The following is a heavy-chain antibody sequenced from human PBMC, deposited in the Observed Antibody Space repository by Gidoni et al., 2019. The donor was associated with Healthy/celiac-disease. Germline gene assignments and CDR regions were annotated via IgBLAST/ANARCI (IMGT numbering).Heavy chain of an antibody. CDR3: AKDLAEGIEVVPAAMAAFDY. J-gene: IGHJ4*02. V-gene: IGHV3-23*01. CDR2: ISGSGGST. Sequence: EVQLLESGGGLVQPGGSLRLYCAASGFTFRRFALSWVRQAPGKGREGVEAISGSGGSTYYADSVKGRFTISRDNSKNTLYLQMNSLRDEDTAVYYCAKDLAEGIEVVPAAMAAFDYWGQGTLVTVSS. CDR1: GFTFRRFA. D-gene: IGHD2-2*01.